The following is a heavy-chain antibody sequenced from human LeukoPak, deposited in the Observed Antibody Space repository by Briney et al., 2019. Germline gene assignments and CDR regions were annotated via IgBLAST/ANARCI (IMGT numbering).Heavy chain of an antibody. J-gene: IGHJ4*02. CDR1: GGSFSGYY. CDR2: INHSGST. V-gene: IGHV4-34*01. D-gene: IGHD3-22*01. CDR3: ASSAGGDSSGYYYPRPYYFDY. Sequence: SETPSLTCAVYGGSFSGYYWSWIRQPPGKGLEWIGEINHSGSTNYNPSLKSRVTISVDTSKNQFSLKLSSVTAADTAVYYCASSAGGDSSGYYYPRPYYFDYWGQGTLVTVSS.